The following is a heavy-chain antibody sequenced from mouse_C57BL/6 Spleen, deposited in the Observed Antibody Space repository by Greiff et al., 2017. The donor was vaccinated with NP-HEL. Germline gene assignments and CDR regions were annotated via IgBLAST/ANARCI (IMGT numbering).Heavy chain of an antibody. D-gene: IGHD2-3*01. CDR2: IDPSDSET. CDR1: GYTFTSYW. J-gene: IGHJ4*01. CDR3: ARDDGYALLDD. V-gene: IGHV1-52*01. Sequence: QVQLQQPGAELVRPGSSVKLSCKASGYTFTSYWMHWVKQRPIQGLEWIGNIDPSDSETHYNQKFKDKATLTVDKSSSTAYMQLSSLASEDSAVYDCARDDGYALLDDWGQGTSVTVSS.